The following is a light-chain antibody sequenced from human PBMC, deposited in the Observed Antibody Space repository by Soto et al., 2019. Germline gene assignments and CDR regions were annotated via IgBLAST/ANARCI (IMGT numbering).Light chain of an antibody. CDR2: DAS. J-gene: IGKJ2*01. CDR3: QQRAIWPYT. V-gene: IGKV3-11*01. CDR1: RTVFNF. Sequence: EIALTQSPATLSLSPGERATLSCRANRTVFNFLIWYQQKPGQAPRLLISDASNRATDIPARFSGTGSGTDFRLTISSLEPEDFALYFCQQRAIWPYTFGPGTKLEIK.